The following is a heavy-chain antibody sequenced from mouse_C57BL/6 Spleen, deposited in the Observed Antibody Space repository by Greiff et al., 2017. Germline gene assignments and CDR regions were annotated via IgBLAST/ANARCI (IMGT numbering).Heavy chain of an antibody. Sequence: QVQLQQPGAELVKPGASVKLSCKASGYTFTSYWMHWVKQRPGQGLAWIGMIHPNSGSTNYNEKFKSKATLTVDKSSSTAYMQLSSLTSEDSAVYYCARDDYDERFAYWGQGTLVTVSA. V-gene: IGHV1-64*01. CDR3: ARDDYDERFAY. J-gene: IGHJ3*01. D-gene: IGHD2-4*01. CDR2: IHPNSGST. CDR1: GYTFTSYW.